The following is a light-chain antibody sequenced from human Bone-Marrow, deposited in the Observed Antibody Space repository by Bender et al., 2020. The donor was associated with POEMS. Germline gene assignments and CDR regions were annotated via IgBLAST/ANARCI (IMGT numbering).Light chain of an antibody. J-gene: IGLJ2*01. Sequence: QSALTQPPSASGSPGQSVTISCTGTSSDVGAYNYVAWYQHHPGKAPKLMIYDVTHRPSGVSNRFSGSKSSNTASLTISGLQADDEADYYCSSYTSDSTVVFGGGTKLTVL. CDR2: DVT. CDR3: SSYTSDSTVV. CDR1: SSDVGAYNY. V-gene: IGLV2-14*03.